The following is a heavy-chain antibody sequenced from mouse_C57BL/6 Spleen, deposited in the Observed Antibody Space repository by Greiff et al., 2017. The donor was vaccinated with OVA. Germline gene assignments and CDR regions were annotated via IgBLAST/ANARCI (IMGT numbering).Heavy chain of an antibody. D-gene: IGHD1-1*01. CDR2: INPSTGGT. Sequence: EVQLQQSGPELVKPGASVKISCKASGYSFTGYYMNWVKQSPEKSLEWIGEINPSTGGTTYNQKFKAKATLTVDKSSSTAYMQLKSLTSEDSAVYYCARRAYYGSSYNYAMDYWGQGTSVTVSS. CDR3: ARRAYYGSSYNYAMDY. V-gene: IGHV1-42*01. J-gene: IGHJ4*01. CDR1: GYSFTGYY.